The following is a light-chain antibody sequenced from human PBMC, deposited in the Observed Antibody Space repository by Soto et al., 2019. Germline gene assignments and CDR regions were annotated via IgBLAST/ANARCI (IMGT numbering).Light chain of an antibody. J-gene: IGLJ2*01. CDR2: GNT. CDR1: SSNIGAGYD. CDR3: QSYDSSLSGSV. Sequence: QSVLTQPTSLSGAPGQRVTISCTGSSSNIGAGYDVHWYQQLPGTAPKLLIYGNTNRPSGVPDRFSGSKSDTSASLAITGLQAEDEADYYCQSYDSSLSGSVFGGGTELTVL. V-gene: IGLV1-40*01.